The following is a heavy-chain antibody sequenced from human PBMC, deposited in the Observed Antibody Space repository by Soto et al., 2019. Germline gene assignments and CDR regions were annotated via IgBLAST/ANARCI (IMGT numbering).Heavy chain of an antibody. CDR2: IYYSGST. V-gene: IGHV4-59*01. CDR3: ARGRIGYGYGNNWFDP. D-gene: IGHD5-18*01. J-gene: IGHJ5*02. Sequence: WETLSLTCTVSGGSISSYYWSWIRQPPGKGLEWIGYIYYSGSTNYNPSLKSRVTISVDTSKNQFSLKLSSVTAADTAVYYCARGRIGYGYGNNWFDPWGQGTLVTVSS. CDR1: GGSISSYY.